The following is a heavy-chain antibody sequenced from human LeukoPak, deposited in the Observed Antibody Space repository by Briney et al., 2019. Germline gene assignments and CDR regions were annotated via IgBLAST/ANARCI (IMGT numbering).Heavy chain of an antibody. CDR2: MCHSGST. CDR3: ARQVGANQPLDY. Sequence: SETLSLTCTVSGGSVSTYCWSWLRQPPGKGLEWIAYMCHSGSTDYNPSLKSRATISIDTSKNQFSLNLNSVTATDTAVYYCARQVGANQPLDYWGQGTLVTVSS. CDR1: GGSVSTYC. V-gene: IGHV4-59*08. J-gene: IGHJ4*02. D-gene: IGHD4/OR15-4a*01.